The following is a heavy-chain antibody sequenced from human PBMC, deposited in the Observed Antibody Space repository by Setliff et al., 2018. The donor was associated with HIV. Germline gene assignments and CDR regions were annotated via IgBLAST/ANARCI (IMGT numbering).Heavy chain of an antibody. CDR3: ARTGTTPSAFDI. J-gene: IGHJ3*02. CDR1: GGSFSGYY. CDR2: INHSGST. V-gene: IGHV4-34*01. D-gene: IGHD1-7*01. Sequence: PSETLSLTCAVYGGSFSGYYWSWIRQPPGKGLEWIGEINHSGSTNYNPSLKSRVTISVDTSKNQFSLKLSSVTAADTAVYYCARTGTTPSAFDIWGQGTMVTVSS.